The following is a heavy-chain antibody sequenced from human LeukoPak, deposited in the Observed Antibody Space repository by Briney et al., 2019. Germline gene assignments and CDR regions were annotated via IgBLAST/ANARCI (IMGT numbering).Heavy chain of an antibody. V-gene: IGHV4-4*02. J-gene: IGHJ6*02. CDR3: ARDYGSGSYYYYYYYYGMDV. D-gene: IGHD3-10*01. Sequence: PSETLSLTCAVSGGSISSSNWWRWVRQPPGKGLEWIGEIYHSGSTNYNPSLKSRVTISVDKSKNQFSLKLSSVTAADTAVYYCARDYGSGSYYYYYYYYGMDVWGQGTTVTVSS. CDR1: GGSISSSNW. CDR2: IYHSGST.